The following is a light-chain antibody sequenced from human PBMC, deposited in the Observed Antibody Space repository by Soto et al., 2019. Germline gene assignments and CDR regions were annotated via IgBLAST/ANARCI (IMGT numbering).Light chain of an antibody. CDR3: QQYGRLPLS. V-gene: IGKV3-20*01. CDR1: QSLTSSF. J-gene: IGKJ4*01. Sequence: EILLTQSPGTLSLSPGDRATLSCRASQSLTSSFLAWYQQTPGQTPRLLVYGASIRATDIPDRFSGSGSGTDFTFTISGLEPEAFAVYVCQQYGRLPLSFGGGTKVEIK. CDR2: GAS.